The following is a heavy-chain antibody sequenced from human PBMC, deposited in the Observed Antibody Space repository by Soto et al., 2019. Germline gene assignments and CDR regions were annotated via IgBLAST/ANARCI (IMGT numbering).Heavy chain of an antibody. CDR2: INPGDSES. CDR1: GYSFGNYW. J-gene: IGHJ4*01. D-gene: IGHD6-19*01. CDR3: ARDPSPYTSGWYGIDF. Sequence: GESLKISCQASGYSFGNYWIGWVRQMPGKGLEWMAIINPGDSESRYSPSFQGQVTISADKSINTAYQQVNSLRREDTAMYYCARDPSPYTSGWYGIDFWGHGTLVTVSS. V-gene: IGHV5-51*01.